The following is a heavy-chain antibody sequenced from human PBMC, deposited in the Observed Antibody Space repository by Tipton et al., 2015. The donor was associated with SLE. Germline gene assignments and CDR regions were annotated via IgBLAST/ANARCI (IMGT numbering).Heavy chain of an antibody. D-gene: IGHD3-16*02. V-gene: IGHV3-30*19. Sequence: SLRFSCAASSFSFNSYGMHWVRQAPGKGLEWVAFISYDASGDYYADSVKGRFIISRDNSRDTLFLRLNNLRAEDSAVYYCARDSSNWSLDYWGQGTLVTVSS. CDR1: SFSFNSYG. CDR2: ISYDASGD. J-gene: IGHJ4*02. CDR3: ARDSSNWSLDY.